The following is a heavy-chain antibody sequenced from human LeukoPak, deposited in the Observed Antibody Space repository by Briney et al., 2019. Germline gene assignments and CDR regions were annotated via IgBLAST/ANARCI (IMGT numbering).Heavy chain of an antibody. D-gene: IGHD6-19*01. CDR1: GFTFSSYA. Sequence: PGGSLRLSCPASGFTFSSYAVHWVRQAPGKGLEYVSAISSNGGSTYYADSVKGRFTISRDNSKNTLYLQMSSLRAEDTAVYYCVMYSSGWAHTDYWGQGTLVTVSS. J-gene: IGHJ4*02. CDR3: VMYSSGWAHTDY. CDR2: ISSNGGST. V-gene: IGHV3-64D*06.